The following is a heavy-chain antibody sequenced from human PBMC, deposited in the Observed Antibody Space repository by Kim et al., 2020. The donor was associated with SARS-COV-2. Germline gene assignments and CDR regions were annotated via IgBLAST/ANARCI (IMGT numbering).Heavy chain of an antibody. Sequence: GGSLRLSCAASGFTFSDHYMDWVRQAPGKGLEWVGRTRNKANSYTTEYAASVKGRFTISRDDSKNSLYLQMNSLKTEDTAVYYCARLTGSGMDVWGQGTTVTVSS. J-gene: IGHJ6*02. CDR3: ARLTGSGMDV. CDR1: GFTFSDHY. V-gene: IGHV3-72*01. D-gene: IGHD1-26*01. CDR2: TRNKANSYTT.